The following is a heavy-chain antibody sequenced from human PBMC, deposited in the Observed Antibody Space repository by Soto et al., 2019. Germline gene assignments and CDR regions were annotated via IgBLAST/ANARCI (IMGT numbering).Heavy chain of an antibody. CDR3: ARANVDTAMEGLYSFDY. Sequence: QVQLVQSGAEVKKPGSSVKVSCKASGGTFSSYTISWVRQAPGQGLEWMGRIIPILGIANYAQKFQGRVTITADKSTSTAYMELSSLSSEETAVYYCARANVDTAMEGLYSFDYWGQGTLVTVSS. D-gene: IGHD5-18*01. CDR2: IIPILGIA. J-gene: IGHJ4*02. V-gene: IGHV1-69*02. CDR1: GGTFSSYT.